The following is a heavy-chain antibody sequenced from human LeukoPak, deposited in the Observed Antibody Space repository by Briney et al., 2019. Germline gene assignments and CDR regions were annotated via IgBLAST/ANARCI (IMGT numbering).Heavy chain of an antibody. CDR3: AREFRTTTWSFDAFDL. CDR1: GYTFTDYY. J-gene: IGHJ3*01. D-gene: IGHD1/OR15-1a*01. V-gene: IGHV1-2*02. Sequence: DSVTDSCKASGYTFTDYYMHWVRQAPGQGLDWVGWINPTSGATNYAQKFQGRVTMTRDTSNNTSYMELSRLRSDDTAVYYCAREFRTTTWSFDAFDLWGQGTMVTVSS. CDR2: INPTSGAT.